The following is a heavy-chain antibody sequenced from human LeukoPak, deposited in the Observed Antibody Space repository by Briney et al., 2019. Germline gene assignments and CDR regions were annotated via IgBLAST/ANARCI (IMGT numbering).Heavy chain of an antibody. V-gene: IGHV1-2*02. Sequence: ASVKVSCKASGYTFTGFFLHWVRQAPGQGLEWMGWINPNSGDTKYARKFQGRVTMTRDTSINTAYMDLSWLRSDDTAVYYCARARGSYFLAHDAFDIWGQGTMVTVSS. CDR3: ARARGSYFLAHDAFDI. CDR1: GYTFTGFF. J-gene: IGHJ3*02. CDR2: INPNSGDT. D-gene: IGHD1-26*01.